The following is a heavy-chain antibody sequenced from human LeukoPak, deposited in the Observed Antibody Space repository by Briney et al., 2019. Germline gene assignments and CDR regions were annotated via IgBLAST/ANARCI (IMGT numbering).Heavy chain of an antibody. CDR2: INPSGGTT. D-gene: IGHD6-6*01. CDR3: ARDGPRIAALGEDFDY. J-gene: IGHJ4*02. Sequence: ASVKVSCKASGYNFTSYYMHWVRQAPGQGLEWMGIINPSGGTTSYAQKFQGRVTVTRDTSTSTVYMELSSLRSEDTAVYYCARDGPRIAALGEDFDYWGQGTLVTVSS. V-gene: IGHV1-46*01. CDR1: GYNFTSYY.